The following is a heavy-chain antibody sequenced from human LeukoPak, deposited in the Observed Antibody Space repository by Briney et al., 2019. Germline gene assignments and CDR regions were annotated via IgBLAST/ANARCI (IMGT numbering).Heavy chain of an antibody. Sequence: SKTLSLTCTVSGDSINSLDLWSWVRQPPGKGLEWIGEMYLSGTTHSNPSVKSRVTISIDKSENQFFLNLSSVTAADTAVYYCAGLVGRYSSGLYYYYFDYWGQGTLVTVSS. D-gene: IGHD3-22*01. CDR1: GDSINSLDL. V-gene: IGHV4-4*02. CDR2: MYLSGTT. J-gene: IGHJ4*02. CDR3: AGLVGRYSSGLYYYYFDY.